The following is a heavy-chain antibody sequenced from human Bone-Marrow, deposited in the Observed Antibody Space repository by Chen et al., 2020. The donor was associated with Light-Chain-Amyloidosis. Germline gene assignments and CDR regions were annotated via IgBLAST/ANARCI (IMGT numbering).Heavy chain of an antibody. Sequence: QLQLQESGPRLVKSSGTLSLTCTVSGGSIMSSSNFWGWPRQAPGKGLEWIGSIYYSGNTYMNSSLKNRVAMSVDTSNTQFSLRLNSVTAADTAVYFCARVVPPNYGANFNSWGQGTLVIVSS. CDR3: ARVVPPNYGANFNS. CDR1: GGSIMSSSNF. J-gene: IGHJ4*02. V-gene: IGHV4-39*07. D-gene: IGHD4-17*01. CDR2: IYYSGNT.